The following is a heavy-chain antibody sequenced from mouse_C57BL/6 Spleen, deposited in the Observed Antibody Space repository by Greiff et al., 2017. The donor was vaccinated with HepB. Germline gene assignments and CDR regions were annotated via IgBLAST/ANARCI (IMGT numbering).Heavy chain of an antibody. D-gene: IGHD2-4*01. CDR3: ARYGNMDYDFDY. Sequence: QVHVKQSGAELARPGASVKMSCKASGYTFTSYTMHWVKQRPGQGLEWIGYINPSSGYTKYNQKFKDKATLTADKSSSTAYMQLSSLTSEDSAVYYCARYGNMDYDFDYWGQGTTLTVSS. J-gene: IGHJ2*01. CDR1: GYTFTSYT. CDR2: INPSSGYT. V-gene: IGHV1-4*01.